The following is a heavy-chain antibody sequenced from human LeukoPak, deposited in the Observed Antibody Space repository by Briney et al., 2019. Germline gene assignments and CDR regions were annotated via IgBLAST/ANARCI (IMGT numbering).Heavy chain of an antibody. CDR1: GGSFSGYY. D-gene: IGHD2-2*01. Sequence: SETLSLTCAVYGGSFSGYYWSWIRQPPGKGLEWIGEINHSGSTNYNPSLKSRVTISVDTSKNQFSLKLSSVTAADTAVYYCARGRSGYCSSTSCSGSNYYYMDVWGKGTTVTVSS. CDR2: INHSGST. V-gene: IGHV4-34*01. J-gene: IGHJ6*03. CDR3: ARGRSGYCSSTSCSGSNYYYMDV.